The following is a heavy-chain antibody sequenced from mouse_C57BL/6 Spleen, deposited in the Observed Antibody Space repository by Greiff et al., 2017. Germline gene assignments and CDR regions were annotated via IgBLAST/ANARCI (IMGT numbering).Heavy chain of an antibody. J-gene: IGHJ4*01. CDR3: ARERDTGSSYTLDYYAMDY. CDR1: GYTFTSYW. CDR2: INPSNGGT. D-gene: IGHD1-1*01. Sequence: QVQLQQPGTELVKPGASVKLSCKASGYTFTSYWMHWVKQRPGQGLEWIGNINPSNGGTNYNEKFKSKATLTVDKSSSTAYMQLSSLTSEDSAVYYWARERDTGSSYTLDYYAMDYWGQGTSVTVSS. V-gene: IGHV1-53*01.